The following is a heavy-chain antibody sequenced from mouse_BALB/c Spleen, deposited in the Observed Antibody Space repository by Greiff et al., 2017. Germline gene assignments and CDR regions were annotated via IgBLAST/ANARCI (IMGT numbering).Heavy chain of an antibody. J-gene: IGHJ2*01. CDR3: ARDGGLRRGYYFDY. Sequence: VHLVESGPGLVAPSQSLSITCTASGFSLTGYGVNWVRQPPGKGLEWLGMIWGDGSTDYYSAPKSRLSISKDNSKSQVFLKMNSLQTDDAARYYCARDGGLRRGYYFDYWGQGTTLTVSS. CDR1: GFSLTGYG. V-gene: IGHV2-6-7*01. CDR2: IWGDGST. D-gene: IGHD2-4*01.